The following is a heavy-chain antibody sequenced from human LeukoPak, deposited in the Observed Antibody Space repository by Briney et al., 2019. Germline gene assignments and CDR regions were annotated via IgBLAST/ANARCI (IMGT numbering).Heavy chain of an antibody. D-gene: IGHD3-10*01. V-gene: IGHV3-48*01. Sequence: GGSLRLSCAASGFTFSNYNMNWVRQPPGKGPQWVSYISSSSNIIYYADSVKGRFTISRDNAKNSLFLQMNSLRAEDTAVCYCARDFAREFTIDYWGQGTLVTVSS. CDR1: GFTFSNYN. CDR2: ISSSSNII. CDR3: ARDFAREFTIDY. J-gene: IGHJ4*02.